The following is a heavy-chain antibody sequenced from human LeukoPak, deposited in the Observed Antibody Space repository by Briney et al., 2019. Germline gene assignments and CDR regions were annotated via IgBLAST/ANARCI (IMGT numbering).Heavy chain of an antibody. D-gene: IGHD3-22*01. CDR1: GGSISSSS. CDR3: ARDLTSYYDSTPDYFDY. J-gene: IGHJ4*02. Sequence: ETLSLTCTVSGGSISSSSYYWGWIRQPPGKGLEWVSPISSSSSYIYYADSVKGRFTISRDNAKNSLYLQMNSLRAEDTAVYYCARDLTSYYDSTPDYFDYWGQGTLVTVSS. CDR2: ISSSSSYI. V-gene: IGHV3-21*01.